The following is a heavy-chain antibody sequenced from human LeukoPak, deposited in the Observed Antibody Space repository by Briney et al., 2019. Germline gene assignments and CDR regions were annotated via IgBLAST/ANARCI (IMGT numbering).Heavy chain of an antibody. V-gene: IGHV3-21*01. CDR2: ISSSSSYI. D-gene: IGHD3-22*01. CDR3: ARVIDYYDSIGYYGSLFDY. CDR1: GFTFSSYS. J-gene: IGHJ4*02. Sequence: GGSLRLSCAASGFTFSSYSMNWVRQAPGKGLEWVSSISSSSSYIYYADSVKGRFTISRDNAKNSLYLQMNSLRAEDTAVYYCARVIDYYDSIGYYGSLFDYWGQGTLVTVSS.